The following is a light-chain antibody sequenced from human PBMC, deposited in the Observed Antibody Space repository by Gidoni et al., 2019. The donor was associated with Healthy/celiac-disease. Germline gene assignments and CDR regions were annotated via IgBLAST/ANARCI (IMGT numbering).Light chain of an antibody. J-gene: IGKJ2*01. Sequence: DIVMTQSPLSPPVTPGEPASISCRSSQSLLHSNGYNYLDWYLQKPGQSPQLLIYLGSNRASGVPDRFSGSGSGTDFTLKISRVEAEDVGVYYCMQALQTPRFXQXTKLEIK. CDR2: LGS. V-gene: IGKV2-28*01. CDR3: MQALQTPR. CDR1: QSLLHSNGYNY.